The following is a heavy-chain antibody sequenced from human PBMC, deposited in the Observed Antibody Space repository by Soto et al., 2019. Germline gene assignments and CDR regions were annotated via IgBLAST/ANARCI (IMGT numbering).Heavy chain of an antibody. V-gene: IGHV4-59*12. J-gene: IGHJ6*02. CDR2: IYNTGST. CDR3: AMVPAAPHWVYYFGMDV. D-gene: IGHD2-2*01. CDR1: GVSISSYY. Sequence: QVQLQESGPGLVKPSETLSLTCTVSGVSISSYYWSWIRQPPGTALEWIGYIYNTGSTNYNPSLKGRVTISIDSSKNQFSLKLTSVTAADTAVYYCAMVPAAPHWVYYFGMDVWGQGTTVTVSS.